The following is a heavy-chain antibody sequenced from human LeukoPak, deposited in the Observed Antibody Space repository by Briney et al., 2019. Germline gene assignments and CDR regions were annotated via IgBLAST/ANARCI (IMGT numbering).Heavy chain of an antibody. Sequence: GGSLRLSCTTSGFTFSNALMSWVRQAPGKGLQWVGHIKSKTNGGTIDYAAPVKGRFTISRDDSKNTLYLQMNNLETDDTAVYYCTTGWEPMSVAFDNWGQGTLVTVSS. CDR3: TTGWEPMSVAFDN. V-gene: IGHV3-15*01. J-gene: IGHJ4*02. D-gene: IGHD6-19*01. CDR2: IKSKTNGGTI. CDR1: GFTFSNAL.